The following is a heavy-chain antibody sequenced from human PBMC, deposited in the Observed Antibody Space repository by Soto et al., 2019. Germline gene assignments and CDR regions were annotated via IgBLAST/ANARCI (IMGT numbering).Heavy chain of an antibody. CDR1: GGSISSGGYY. CDR2: IYYSGST. Sequence: SETLSLTCTVSGGSISSGGYYWSWIRQHPGKGLEWIGYIYYSGSTYYNPSLKSRVTISVDTSKNQFSLKLSSVTAADTAVYYCATLYYDDVWGSYRYSYFFDEWGQGSLVTVSS. D-gene: IGHD3-16*02. V-gene: IGHV4-31*03. J-gene: IGHJ4*02. CDR3: ATLYYDDVWGSYRYSYFFDE.